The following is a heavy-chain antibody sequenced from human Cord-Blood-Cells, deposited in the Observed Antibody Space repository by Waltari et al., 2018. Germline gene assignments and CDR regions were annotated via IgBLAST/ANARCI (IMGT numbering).Heavy chain of an antibody. CDR3: ARGWNYYFDY. CDR2: IWYDGSNK. CDR1: GFTFSSYG. D-gene: IGHD1-7*01. J-gene: IGHJ4*02. V-gene: IGHV3-33*01. Sequence: QVQLVESGGGVVQPGRSLSLSCAASGFTFSSYGMHRVRQAPGKGLEWVAVIWYDGSNKYYADSVKGRFTISRDNSKNTLYLQMNSLRAEDTAVYYCARGWNYYFDYWGQGTLVTVSS.